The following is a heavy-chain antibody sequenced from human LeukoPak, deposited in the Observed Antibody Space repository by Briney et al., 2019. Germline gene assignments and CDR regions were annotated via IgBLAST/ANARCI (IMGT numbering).Heavy chain of an antibody. J-gene: IGHJ4*02. D-gene: IGHD3-22*01. V-gene: IGHV4-30-2*01. Sequence: SETLSLTCSVSGGSIDSGIYSWSWIRQPPGKGLEWIGYIFHTGSTSYNPSLKSRVTISVDRSKNQFSLKLSSVTAADTAMYYCVRAGDYYDSGGYGNIWGQGTLVTVSS. CDR1: GGSIDSGIYS. CDR3: VRAGDYYDSGGYGNI. CDR2: IFHTGST.